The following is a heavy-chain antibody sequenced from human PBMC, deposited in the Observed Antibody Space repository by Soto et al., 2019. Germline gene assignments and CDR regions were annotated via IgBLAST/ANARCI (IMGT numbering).Heavy chain of an antibody. J-gene: IGHJ4*02. Sequence: PSEILSLTCTVSGGSISSGDYYWSWIRQPPGKGLEWIGYIYYSGSTYYNPSLKSRVTISVDTSKNQFSLKLSSVTAADTAVYYCARDLGSSGYDYWGQGTLVTVSS. CDR2: IYYSGST. V-gene: IGHV4-30-4*01. CDR1: GGSISSGDYY. CDR3: ARDLGSSGYDY. D-gene: IGHD3-22*01.